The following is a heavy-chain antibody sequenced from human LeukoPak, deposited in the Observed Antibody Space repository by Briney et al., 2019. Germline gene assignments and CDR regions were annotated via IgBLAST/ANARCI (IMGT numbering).Heavy chain of an antibody. V-gene: IGHV1-2*02. D-gene: IGHD2-2*01. CDR3: ARSIVVVPAGATYYCYGMDV. CDR1: GYTFTGYY. Sequence: ASVKVSCKASGYTFTGYYMHWVRQAPGQGLEWMGWINPNSGGTNYAQKFQGRVTMTRDTSISTAYMELSRLRSDDTAVYYCARSIVVVPAGATYYCYGMDVWGQGTTVTVSS. J-gene: IGHJ6*02. CDR2: INPNSGGT.